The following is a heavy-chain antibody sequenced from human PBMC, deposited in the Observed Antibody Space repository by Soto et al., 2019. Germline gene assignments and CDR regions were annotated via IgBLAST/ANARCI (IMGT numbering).Heavy chain of an antibody. CDR3: AKERGELPHVGLLES. V-gene: IGHV3-30*18. J-gene: IGHJ5*02. D-gene: IGHD1-7*01. CDR1: GFTFSSHG. CDR2: ISYDGTNE. Sequence: QVQLVESGGGVVQPGGSLRLSCAASGFTFSSHGMHWVRQAPGKGLEWVTVISYDGTNEYYADSVKGRFTISRDNSKNTLYLQMTSLRAEDTAIYYCAKERGELPHVGLLESWGQGALVTVSS.